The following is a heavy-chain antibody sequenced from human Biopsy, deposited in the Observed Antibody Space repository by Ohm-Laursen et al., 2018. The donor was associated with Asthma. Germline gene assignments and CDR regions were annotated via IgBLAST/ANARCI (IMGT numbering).Heavy chain of an antibody. CDR1: GGSFSSNY. CDR2: TPHSGNT. J-gene: IGHJ6*02. V-gene: IGHV4-34*01. D-gene: IGHD1-26*01. Sequence: SDTLSLTCAVYGGSFSSNYWSWIRQTPGKGLEWLGGTPHSGNTNSNPALSRLLTLTVDTSKNQFSLRLTSVTAADTAVYYCARGSSSRLSQWELLVSGGKRAHPYYGMDVWGQGTTVTVSS. CDR3: ARGSSSRLSQWELLVSGGKRAHPYYGMDV.